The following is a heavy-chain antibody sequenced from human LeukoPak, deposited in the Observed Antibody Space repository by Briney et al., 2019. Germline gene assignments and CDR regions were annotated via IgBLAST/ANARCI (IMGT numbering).Heavy chain of an antibody. V-gene: IGHV3-30*18. CDR3: AKDGYCSGGSCYANFFDR. J-gene: IGHJ4*02. D-gene: IGHD2-15*01. Sequence: GGSLRLSCAASGFSFLHYGMHWVRQAPGKGLEWVAFISSDGSKEYYADSMKGRFTISRDNSKNTLYLHVNSPRAEDTAVFFCAKDGYCSGGSCYANFFDRWGQGTLVTVSS. CDR1: GFSFLHYG. CDR2: ISSDGSKE.